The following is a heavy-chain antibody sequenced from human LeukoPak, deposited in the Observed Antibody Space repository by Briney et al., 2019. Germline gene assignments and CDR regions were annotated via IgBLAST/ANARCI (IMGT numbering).Heavy chain of an antibody. CDR3: ARHGFAIDY. Sequence: SETMSLTCTVSGGSISSSSYYWGWIRQPPGKGLEWIGSIYYSGSTYYNPSLKSRITISVDTSKNQFSLKLSSVTAADTAVYYCARHGFAIDYWGQGTLVTVSS. J-gene: IGHJ4*02. D-gene: IGHD3-16*01. CDR2: IYYSGST. CDR1: GGSISSSSYY. V-gene: IGHV4-39*01.